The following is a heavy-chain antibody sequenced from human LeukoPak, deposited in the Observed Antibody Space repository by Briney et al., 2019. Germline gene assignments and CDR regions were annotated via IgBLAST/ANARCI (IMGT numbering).Heavy chain of an antibody. J-gene: IGHJ4*02. Sequence: PSETLSLTCTVSGGSISSSSYYWGWIRRPPGKGLEWIGSIYFSASTYYNPSLKSRVTISIDTSKNQFSLKLSSVTAADTAVYYCARHPYSGSPFDYWGQGTLVTVSS. CDR1: GGSISSSSYY. CDR2: IYFSAST. D-gene: IGHD1-26*01. V-gene: IGHV4-39*01. CDR3: ARHPYSGSPFDY.